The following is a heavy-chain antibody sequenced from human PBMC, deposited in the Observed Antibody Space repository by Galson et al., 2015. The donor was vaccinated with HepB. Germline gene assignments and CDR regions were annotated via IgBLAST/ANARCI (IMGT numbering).Heavy chain of an antibody. J-gene: IGHJ5*01. Sequence: SVKVSCKASGYNFLDYYINWVRQAPGQGLEWVGIVDPSGGRTTYAQTFQGRVIMTRDTSTNTVYLELNSLRSDDTAVYYCARGGYTYGSGWLDPWGLGTRVTVSS. D-gene: IGHD5-18*01. V-gene: IGHV1-46*01. CDR3: ARGGYTYGSGWLDP. CDR2: VDPSGGRT. CDR1: GYNFLDYY.